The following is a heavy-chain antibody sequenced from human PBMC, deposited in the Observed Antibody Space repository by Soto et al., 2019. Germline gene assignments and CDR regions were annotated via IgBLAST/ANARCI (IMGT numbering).Heavy chain of an antibody. V-gene: IGHV3-23*01. CDR3: AKGGRGYSGYDYFDY. Sequence: GGSLRLSCAASGFTFSSYAMSWVRQAPGKGLEWVSAISGSGGSTYYADSVKGRFTISRDNSKNTLYLQMNSLRAEDTAVYYCAKGGRGYSGYDYFDYWGQGTLVTVSS. CDR1: GFTFSSYA. D-gene: IGHD5-12*01. CDR2: ISGSGGST. J-gene: IGHJ4*02.